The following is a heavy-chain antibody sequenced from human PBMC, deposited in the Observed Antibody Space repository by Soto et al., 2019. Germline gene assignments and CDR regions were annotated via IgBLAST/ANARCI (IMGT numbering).Heavy chain of an antibody. D-gene: IGHD5-18*01. CDR2: INPSGGST. Sequence: ASVKVSCKASGYTFTSYYMHWVRQAPGQGLEWMGIINPSGGSTSYAQKFQGRVTMTRDTSTSTVYMELSSLRSEDTAVYYCAKDIGGVDTGNYGMDVWGQGTTVTVSS. CDR3: AKDIGGVDTGNYGMDV. J-gene: IGHJ6*02. CDR1: GYTFTSYY. V-gene: IGHV1-46*01.